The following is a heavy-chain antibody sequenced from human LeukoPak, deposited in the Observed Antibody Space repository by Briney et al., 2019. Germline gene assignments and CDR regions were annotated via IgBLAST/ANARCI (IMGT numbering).Heavy chain of an antibody. CDR2: INSDGSST. J-gene: IGHJ4*02. Sequence: GGSLRLSCAASGFTFSSYWMHWVRQAPGRGLVWVSRINSDGSSTSYADSVKGRFTISRDKAKNSLYLQMNSLRAEDTAVYYCARVKDSSGWYHYFDYWGQGTLVTVSS. CDR3: ARVKDSSGWYHYFDY. CDR1: GFTFSSYW. V-gene: IGHV3-74*01. D-gene: IGHD6-19*01.